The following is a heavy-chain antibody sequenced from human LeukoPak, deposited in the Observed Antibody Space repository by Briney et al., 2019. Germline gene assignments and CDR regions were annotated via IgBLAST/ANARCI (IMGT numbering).Heavy chain of an antibody. Sequence: GGSLRLSCAASGFTFSSYAMSWVRQAPGKGLEWVSAISGSGGSIYYADSVKGRFTISRDNSKNTLYLQMNSLRAEDTAVYYCAKVSGTMVRGVISRWFDPWGQGTLVTVSS. V-gene: IGHV3-23*01. CDR1: GFTFSSYA. CDR2: ISGSGGSI. CDR3: AKVSGTMVRGVISRWFDP. D-gene: IGHD3-10*01. J-gene: IGHJ5*02.